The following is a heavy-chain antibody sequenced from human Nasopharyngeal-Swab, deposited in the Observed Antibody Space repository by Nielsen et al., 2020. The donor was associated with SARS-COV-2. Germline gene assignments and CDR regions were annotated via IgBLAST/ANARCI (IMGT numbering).Heavy chain of an antibody. CDR2: ISSSSYI. CDR3: ARDGREYYYFDSSEVGFDY. J-gene: IGHJ4*01. D-gene: IGHD3-22*01. Sequence: GGSLRLSCAASGFTFSSYSMNWVRQAPGKGLEWVSSISSSSYIYYADSVKGQFTISRDNAKNSLYLQMNSLRAEDTAVYYCARDGREYYYFDSSEVGFDYWGHGTLVTVSS. CDR1: GFTFSSYS. V-gene: IGHV3-21*01.